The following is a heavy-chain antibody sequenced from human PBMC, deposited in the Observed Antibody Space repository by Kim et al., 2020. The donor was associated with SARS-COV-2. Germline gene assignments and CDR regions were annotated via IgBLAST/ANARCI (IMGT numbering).Heavy chain of an antibody. CDR3: AKVNGDSGGGWDTYYFDY. J-gene: IGHJ4*02. V-gene: IGHV3-9*01. D-gene: IGHD6-19*01. CDR2: ISWNGGSI. CDR1: GFTFDDYA. Sequence: GGSLRLSCAASGFTFDDYAMHWVRQAPGKGLEWVSGISWNGGSIGYADSVKGRFTISRDNAKNSLYLQMNSLRAEDTAVYYCAKVNGDSGGGWDTYYFDYWGQGTLVTVSS.